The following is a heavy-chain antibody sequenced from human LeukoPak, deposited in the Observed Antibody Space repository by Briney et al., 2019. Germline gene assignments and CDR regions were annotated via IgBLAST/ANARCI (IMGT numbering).Heavy chain of an antibody. Sequence: PSETLSLTCTVSGGSIGSYYWSWIRQPAGKGLEWTGRIYTSGSTNYNPSLKSRVTISVDTSKNQFSLKLSSVTAADTAVYYCARVCMVRGELPAFDIWGQGTMVTVSS. CDR2: IYTSGST. CDR3: ARVCMVRGELPAFDI. CDR1: GGSIGSYY. V-gene: IGHV4-4*07. J-gene: IGHJ3*02. D-gene: IGHD3-10*01.